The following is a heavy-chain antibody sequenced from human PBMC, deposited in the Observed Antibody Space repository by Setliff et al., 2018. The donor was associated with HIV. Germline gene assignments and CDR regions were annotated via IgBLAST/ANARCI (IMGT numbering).Heavy chain of an antibody. V-gene: IGHV3-48*01. CDR1: GFTFHTYT. CDR2: ISSSSITT. CDR3: ARGLPGIAAG. J-gene: IGHJ4*02. Sequence: GGSLRLSCAASGFTFHTYTINWVRQAPGKGLEWVSYISSSSITTYYADSAKGRFIVSRDNAKSTLFLQMNSLRAEDTAVYYCARGLPGIAAGWGQGTLVTVSS. D-gene: IGHD6-13*01.